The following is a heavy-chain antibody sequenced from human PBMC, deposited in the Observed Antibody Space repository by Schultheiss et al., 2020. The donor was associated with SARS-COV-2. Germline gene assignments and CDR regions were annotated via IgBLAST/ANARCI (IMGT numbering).Heavy chain of an antibody. Sequence: GGSLRLSCAASGFTFSGSAMHWVRQAPGKGLEWVSAISGSGGSTYYADSVKGRFTISRDNSKNTLYLQMNSLRAEDTAVYYCAKDTLAAAGPEDYWGQGTLVTVSS. CDR3: AKDTLAAAGPEDY. D-gene: IGHD6-13*01. CDR2: ISGSGGST. J-gene: IGHJ4*02. V-gene: IGHV3-23*01. CDR1: GFTFSGSA.